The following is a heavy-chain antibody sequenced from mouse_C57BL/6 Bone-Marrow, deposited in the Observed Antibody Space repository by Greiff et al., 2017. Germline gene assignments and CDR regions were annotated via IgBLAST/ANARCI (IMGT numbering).Heavy chain of an antibody. CDR3: ARRGVYYGNYDAMDY. Sequence: QVQLQQSGPGLVQPSQSLSIPCTVSGFSLTSYGVHWVRQSPGKGLEWLGVIWSGGSTDYNAAFISRLSISKDNSKSQVFFKMNSLQADDTAIYYCARRGVYYGNYDAMDYWGQGTSVTVSS. J-gene: IGHJ4*01. CDR2: IWSGGST. V-gene: IGHV2-2*01. D-gene: IGHD2-1*01. CDR1: GFSLTSYG.